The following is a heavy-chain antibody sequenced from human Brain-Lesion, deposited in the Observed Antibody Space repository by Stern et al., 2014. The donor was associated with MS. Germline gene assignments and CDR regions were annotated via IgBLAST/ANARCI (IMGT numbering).Heavy chain of an antibody. CDR1: GYIFTGYY. CDR3: ARDQRGITIFGVVTDYYYLGMDV. Sequence: QVQLVQSGAEVKKPGASVKVSCKTSGYIFTGYYIHWVRQAPGQGLEWKAWINPNTGGTKYAQKFPGRVTMSRDTSISTAYVELSSLTSDDTAVYYCARDQRGITIFGVVTDYYYLGMDVWGQGTTVTVSS. D-gene: IGHD3-3*01. J-gene: IGHJ6*02. CDR2: INPNTGGT. V-gene: IGHV1-2*02.